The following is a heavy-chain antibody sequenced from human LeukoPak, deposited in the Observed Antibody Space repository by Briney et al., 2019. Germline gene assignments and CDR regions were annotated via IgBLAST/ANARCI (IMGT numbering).Heavy chain of an antibody. D-gene: IGHD5-18*01. CDR2: ISAYNGNT. Sequence: ASVKVSCKASGYTFTSYGISWVRQAPGQGLEWMGWISAYNGNTNYAQNLQGRVTMTTDTSTSTAYMELRSLRSDDTAVYYCARDATAMADAPHSDYWGQGTLVTVSS. V-gene: IGHV1-18*01. CDR3: ARDATAMADAPHSDY. CDR1: GYTFTSYG. J-gene: IGHJ4*02.